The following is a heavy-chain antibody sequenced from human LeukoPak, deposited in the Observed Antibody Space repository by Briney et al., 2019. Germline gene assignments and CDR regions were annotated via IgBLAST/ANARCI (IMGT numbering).Heavy chain of an antibody. D-gene: IGHD5-12*01. CDR3: ARNYYSGYDSNWFDP. CDR2: MNPNSGNT. CDR1: GYTFTSDD. V-gene: IGHV1-8*01. Sequence: GASVKVSCKASGYTFTSDDINWVRQATGQGLEWMGWMNPNSGNTGYAQKFQGRGTMTRNTSISTAYMELSSLRSEDTPVYYCARNYYSGYDSNWFDPWGQGTLVTVSS. J-gene: IGHJ5*02.